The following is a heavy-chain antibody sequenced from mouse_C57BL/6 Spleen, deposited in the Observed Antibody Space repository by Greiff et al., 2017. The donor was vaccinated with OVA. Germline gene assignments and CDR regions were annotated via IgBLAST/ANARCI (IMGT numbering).Heavy chain of an antibody. CDR2: IDPSDSYT. Sequence: QVQLQQPGAELVKPGASVKLSCKASGYTFTSYWMQWVKQRPGQGLEWIGEIDPSDSYTNYNQKFKGKATLTVDTSPSTAYMQLSSLTSEDSAVYYCARSCPYGNYPAWFAYWGQGTLVTVSA. CDR3: ARSCPYGNYPAWFAY. J-gene: IGHJ3*01. V-gene: IGHV1-50*01. D-gene: IGHD2-1*01. CDR1: GYTFTSYW.